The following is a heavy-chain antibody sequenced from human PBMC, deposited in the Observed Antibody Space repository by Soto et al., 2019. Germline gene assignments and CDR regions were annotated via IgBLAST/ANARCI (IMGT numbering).Heavy chain of an antibody. Sequence: EVQLLESGGGLVQPGGSLILSCAASGFTFSSYAMSWVRQAPGKGLEWVSAISGSGGSTYYADSVKGRFTISRDNSKNTLYLQMISLRAEDTAVYYCAKGFGLYYYDSSGYYYFDYWGQGTLVTVSS. CDR1: GFTFSSYA. V-gene: IGHV3-23*01. D-gene: IGHD3-22*01. J-gene: IGHJ4*02. CDR2: ISGSGGST. CDR3: AKGFGLYYYDSSGYYYFDY.